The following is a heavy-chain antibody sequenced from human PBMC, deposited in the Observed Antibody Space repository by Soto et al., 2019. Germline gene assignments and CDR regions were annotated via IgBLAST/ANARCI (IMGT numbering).Heavy chain of an antibody. Sequence: QAQLVQSGAEVKKPGSSVKVSCKDSGGLFSSFAISWVRQAPGQGLEWMGGIIPVFGTTNYAQKFQGRVTITADESTNTAYMELSGLTSDDTSMYYCARGGGPYVWFNEFWGQGTQVTVSS. D-gene: IGHD3-16*01. CDR2: IIPVFGTT. V-gene: IGHV1-69*01. J-gene: IGHJ4*02. CDR1: GGLFSSFA. CDR3: ARGGGPYVWFNEF.